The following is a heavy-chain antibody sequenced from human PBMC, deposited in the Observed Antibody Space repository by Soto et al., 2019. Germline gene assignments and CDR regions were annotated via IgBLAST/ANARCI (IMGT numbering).Heavy chain of an antibody. Sequence: QVQLVQSGAEVKKPGASVKVSCKVSGYTLTELSMHWVRQAPGKGLEWMGGFDPEDGETIYAQKFRDRVTLTEDTXTXTXXMKISRMSAEDTYVYYCATGDEGYCSGGSCYCFDPWGQGTLVPASS. J-gene: IGHJ5*02. CDR2: FDPEDGET. CDR3: ATGDEGYCSGGSCYCFDP. V-gene: IGHV1-24*01. D-gene: IGHD2-15*01. CDR1: GYTLTELS.